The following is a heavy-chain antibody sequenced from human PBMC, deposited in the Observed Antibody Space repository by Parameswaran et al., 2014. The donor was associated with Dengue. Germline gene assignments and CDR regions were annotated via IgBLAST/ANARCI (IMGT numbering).Heavy chain of an antibody. CDR2: IYHSGTT. D-gene: IGHD4-23*01. CDR3: TRVPRWGASAFDI. J-gene: IGHJ3*02. V-gene: IGHV4-4*02. Sequence: VRQAPGKGLEWIGEIYHSGTTNYNPSLKSRVTISMDKPKNQFSLRLSSVTAADTAIYYCTRVPRWGASAFDIWGQGTMVTVSS.